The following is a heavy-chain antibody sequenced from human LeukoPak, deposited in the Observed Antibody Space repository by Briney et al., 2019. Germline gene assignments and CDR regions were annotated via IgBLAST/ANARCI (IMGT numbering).Heavy chain of an antibody. CDR3: ARYGDYEDPHYFDY. V-gene: IGHV4-39*07. Sequence: PSETLSLTCTVSGGSIRSSYYYWSWIRQPPGKGLEWIGEINHSGSTNYNPSLKSRVTISVDTSKNQFSLKLSSVTAADTAVYYCARYGDYEDPHYFDYWGQGTLVTVSS. D-gene: IGHD4-17*01. CDR2: INHSGST. CDR1: GGSIRSSYYY. J-gene: IGHJ4*02.